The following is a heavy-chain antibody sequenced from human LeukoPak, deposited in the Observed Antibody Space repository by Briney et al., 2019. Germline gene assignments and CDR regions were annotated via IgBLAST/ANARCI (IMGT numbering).Heavy chain of an antibody. V-gene: IGHV3-74*01. D-gene: IGHD3-22*01. CDR1: GFTFSNYW. CDR3: ARGGLDNSDYSSLFDY. Sequence: GRSLRLSCALSGFTFSNYWVSWGSRAPGKGLVWCSRINSDGTSRHYAAYVKGRFTISRDNAKNTLHLQMTSLRAEDTAVYYCARGGLDNSDYSSLFDYWGEGTLVTVSS. J-gene: IGHJ4*02. CDR2: INSDGTSR.